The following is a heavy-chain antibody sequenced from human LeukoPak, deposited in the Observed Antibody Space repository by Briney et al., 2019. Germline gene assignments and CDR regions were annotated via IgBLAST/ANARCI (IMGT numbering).Heavy chain of an antibody. D-gene: IGHD3-10*01. J-gene: IGHJ4*02. CDR1: GGSISSNSYY. V-gene: IGHV4-39*01. CDR2: IYYSGST. CDR3: ARTRYYYGSRSYGAPYYFDY. Sequence: SETLSLTCTVSGGSISSNSYYWGWIRQPPGEGLEWIGSIYYSGSTYYNPSLKNRLTISVDTSKNQFSLKLSSVTAADTAVYYCARTRYYYGSRSYGAPYYFDYWGQGTLVTVSS.